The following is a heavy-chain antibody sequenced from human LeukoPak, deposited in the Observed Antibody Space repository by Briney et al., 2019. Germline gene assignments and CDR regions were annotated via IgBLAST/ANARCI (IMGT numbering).Heavy chain of an antibody. J-gene: IGHJ5*02. CDR3: ARALQVATKYNWFDP. CDR1: GFTFSSYS. D-gene: IGHD5-12*01. CDR2: ISSSSSYI. V-gene: IGHV3-21*01. Sequence: GGSLRLSCAASGFTFSSYSMNWVRQAPGKGLEWVSSISSSSSYIYHADSVKGRFTISRDNAKNSLYLQMNSLRAEDTAVYYCARALQVATKYNWFDPWGQGTLVTVSS.